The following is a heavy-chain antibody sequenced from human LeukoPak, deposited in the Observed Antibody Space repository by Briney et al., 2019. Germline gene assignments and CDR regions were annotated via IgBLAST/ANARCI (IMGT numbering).Heavy chain of an antibody. D-gene: IGHD6-6*01. CDR1: GGSFSGYY. CDR3: ARAPPNSIAARGGYYYYYMDV. V-gene: IGHV4-34*01. CDR2: INHSGST. Sequence: SETLSLTCAVYGGSFSGYYWSWIRQPPGKGLEWIGEINHSGSTNYNPSLKSRVTISVDTSKNQFSLKLSSVTAADTALYYCARAPPNSIAARGGYYYYYMDVWGKGTTVTVSS. J-gene: IGHJ6*03.